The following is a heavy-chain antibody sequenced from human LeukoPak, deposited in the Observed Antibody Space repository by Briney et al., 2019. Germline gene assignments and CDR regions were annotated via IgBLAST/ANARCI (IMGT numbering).Heavy chain of an antibody. V-gene: IGHV4-39*01. D-gene: IGHD3-3*01. CDR3: AANDFWSGKFNY. Sequence: SETLFLTCTVSGGSISSSSYYWGWIRQPPGKGLEWIGSIYYSGSTYYNPSLKSRVTISVDTSKNQFSLKLSSVTAADTAVYYCAANDFWSGKFNYWGQGTLVTVSS. J-gene: IGHJ4*02. CDR2: IYYSGST. CDR1: GGSISSSSYY.